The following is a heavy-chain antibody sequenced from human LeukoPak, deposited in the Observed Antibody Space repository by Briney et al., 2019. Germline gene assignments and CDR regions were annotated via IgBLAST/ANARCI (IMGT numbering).Heavy chain of an antibody. Sequence: GGSLRLSCAASGFTFSTYSMNWVRQAPGKGLEWVSSISSSSSYIHYAGSMKGRFTISRDNAKKSLYLQMNSLRAEDTAVYYCARGVRDILSGYYTDYYFYYMDVWGKGTTVTVSS. CDR3: ARGVRDILSGYYTDYYFYYMDV. CDR1: GFTFSTYS. CDR2: ISSSSSYI. J-gene: IGHJ6*03. V-gene: IGHV3-21*01. D-gene: IGHD3-9*01.